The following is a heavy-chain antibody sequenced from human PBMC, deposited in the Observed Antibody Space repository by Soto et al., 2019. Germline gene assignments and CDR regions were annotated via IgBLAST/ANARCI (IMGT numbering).Heavy chain of an antibody. CDR1: GFTFSSYA. D-gene: IGHD6-19*01. V-gene: IGHV3-23*01. CDR3: AKVRAVAGSSMNY. CDR2: ISGSGGST. J-gene: IGHJ4*02. Sequence: PGGSLRLSCAASGFTFSSYAMSWVRQAPGKGLEWVSVISGSGGSTYYADSVKGRFTISRDNSKDMLFLQMNGLRVEDTAVYYCAKVRAVAGSSMNYWGQGTLVTVSS.